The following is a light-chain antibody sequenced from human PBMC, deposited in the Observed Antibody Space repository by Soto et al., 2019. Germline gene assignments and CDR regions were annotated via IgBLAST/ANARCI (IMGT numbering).Light chain of an antibody. Sequence: QSVLTQPPSASETPGQRVTISCSGSSSNIGSNYVYWYQQLPGTAPKLLIYRNNQRPSVVPDRFSGSKSGTSASLAISGLRSEDEADYHCATWDDSLSGWVFGGGTKLTVL. CDR3: ATWDDSLSGWV. CDR2: RNN. CDR1: SSNIGSNY. V-gene: IGLV1-47*01. J-gene: IGLJ3*02.